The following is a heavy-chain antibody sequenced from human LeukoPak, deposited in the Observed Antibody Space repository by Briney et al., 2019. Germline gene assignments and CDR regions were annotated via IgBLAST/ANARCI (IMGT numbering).Heavy chain of an antibody. V-gene: IGHV3-49*03. Sequence: GGSLRLSCTASGFTFGDYAMSWFRQAPGKGLEWVGFIRSKAYGGTTEYAASVKGRFTISRDDSKSIAYLQMNSLKTEDTAVYYCTRDQSGSGSYSLSYYYYGMDVWGQGTTVTVSS. D-gene: IGHD1-26*01. CDR2: IRSKAYGGTT. J-gene: IGHJ6*02. CDR1: GFTFGDYA. CDR3: TRDQSGSGSYSLSYYYYGMDV.